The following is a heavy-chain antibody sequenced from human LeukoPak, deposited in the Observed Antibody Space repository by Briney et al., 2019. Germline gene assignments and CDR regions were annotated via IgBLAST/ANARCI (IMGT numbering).Heavy chain of an antibody. CDR2: INNGNGDT. D-gene: IGHD2-8*01. CDR3: TRDHCTTVTCYDRRLDH. J-gene: IGHJ4*02. Sequence: KPGASVKVSCKASGFTFYTYAMHWLRQAPGQRPEWLGWINNGNGDTKYSQKFQGRVTITKDTSASTTYMELSSLTSEDTAVYYCTRDHCTTVTCYDRRLDHWGQGTLVTVSS. V-gene: IGHV1-3*04. CDR1: GFTFYTYA.